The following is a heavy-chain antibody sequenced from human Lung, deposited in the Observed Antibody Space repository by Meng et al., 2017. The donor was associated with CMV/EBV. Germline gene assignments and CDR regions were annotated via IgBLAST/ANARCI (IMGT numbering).Heavy chain of an antibody. CDR3: VKDDNDYMGEIGS. D-gene: IGHD3-16*01. CDR1: GFTVIKYA. Sequence: AASGFTVIKYAMSWVRQAPGKGLQWVSVIYTDDVKTYYADSVKGRFTISRDHSKNTLYLQMNSLRAEDTAIYYCVKDDNDYMGEIGSWGQGTLVTVSS. V-gene: IGHV3-23*03. J-gene: IGHJ5*02. CDR2: IYTDDVKT.